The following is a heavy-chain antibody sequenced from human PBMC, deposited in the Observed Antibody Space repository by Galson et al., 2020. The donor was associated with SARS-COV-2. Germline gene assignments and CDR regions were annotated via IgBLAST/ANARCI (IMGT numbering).Heavy chain of an antibody. D-gene: IGHD3-3*01. CDR3: AKTIGSYDSLFWISFYYMDV. V-gene: IGHV1-69*04. CDR1: GGSFNNYA. Sequence: SVKVSCKASGGSFNNYAITWVRQAPGQGLEWMGRIVPMLDTTKYAQKFQGRVTITADKSTSTVYMELSSLRSDDAAVYYCAKTIGSYDSLFWISFYYMDVWGIGTTVTVSS. CDR2: IVPMLDTT. J-gene: IGHJ6*03.